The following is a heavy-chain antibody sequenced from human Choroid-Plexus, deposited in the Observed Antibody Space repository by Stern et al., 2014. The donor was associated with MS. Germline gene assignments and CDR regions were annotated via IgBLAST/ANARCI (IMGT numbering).Heavy chain of an antibody. J-gene: IGHJ5*02. D-gene: IGHD2/OR15-2a*01. CDR3: AKDRQYLTYFFDH. CDR1: GFTFGSCA. V-gene: IGHV3-30*18. Sequence: VQLVESGGGVVQPGRPLRLSCVVSGFTFGSCAMHWVRQAPGKGLEWVAGVSYDGSNKYYADSVKGRFTISRDNSQNTLYMQMSSLRPEDTAVYYCAKDRQYLTYFFDHWGQGSLVTVSS. CDR2: VSYDGSNK.